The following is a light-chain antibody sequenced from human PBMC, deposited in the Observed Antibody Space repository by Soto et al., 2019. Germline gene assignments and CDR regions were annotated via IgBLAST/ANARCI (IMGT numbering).Light chain of an antibody. J-gene: IGKJ1*01. CDR2: DAS. Sequence: DIQMTQSPSTLSASVGDRVTITCRASQSISSWLAWYQQKPGKAPKLLIYDASSLESGVPSRFSGSGSGTEFTLAISSLQPDPFATYYCQLYNSYSWTFGQETKVAIK. CDR3: QLYNSYSWT. CDR1: QSISSW. V-gene: IGKV1-5*01.